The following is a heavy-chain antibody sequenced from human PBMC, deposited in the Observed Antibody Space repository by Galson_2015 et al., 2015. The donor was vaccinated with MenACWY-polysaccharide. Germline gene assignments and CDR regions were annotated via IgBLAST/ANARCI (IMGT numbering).Heavy chain of an antibody. J-gene: IGHJ3*02. V-gene: IGHV1-69*02. CDR1: GGSFSIFS. CDR3: TSLLGEAPAQTGAFDI. CDR2: IIPGLDKP. D-gene: IGHD3-16*01. Sequence: SVKVSCKAFGGSFSIFSFNWVRQAPGQGLEWMGRIIPGLDKPNYAQKFQDRTTIIADTSTGTAYMELSSMRPEDTAVYYCTSLLGEAPAQTGAFDIWGQGAAVTVSS.